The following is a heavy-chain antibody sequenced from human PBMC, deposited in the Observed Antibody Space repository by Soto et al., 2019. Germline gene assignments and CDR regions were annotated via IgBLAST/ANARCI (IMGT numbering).Heavy chain of an antibody. V-gene: IGHV4-34*01. CDR3: ARDHAYSAYWAFDY. J-gene: IGHJ4*02. Sequence: PSETLSLTCAVNGGSFSGYIWTWIRQTPGKGLQWIGQINHSGSAVYNPSLKTRVTISIMSKNQFSLNLFYVTAADTAVYYCARDHAYSAYWAFDYWGQGALVTVSS. CDR2: INHSGSA. D-gene: IGHD3-16*01. CDR1: GGSFSGYI.